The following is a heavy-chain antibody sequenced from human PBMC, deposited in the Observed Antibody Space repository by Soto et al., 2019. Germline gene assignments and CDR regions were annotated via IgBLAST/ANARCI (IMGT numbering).Heavy chain of an antibody. Sequence: SEALSLTCTFSGCSISSGGYYWSWIRQHPGKGLEWIGYIYYSGSTYYNPSLKSRVTISVDTSKNQFSLKLSSVTAADTAVYYCARGRISSVEMATHPFDYWGQGTLVTVSS. J-gene: IGHJ4*02. CDR2: IYYSGST. CDR3: ARGRISSVEMATHPFDY. V-gene: IGHV4-31*03. CDR1: GCSISSGGYY. D-gene: IGHD5-12*01.